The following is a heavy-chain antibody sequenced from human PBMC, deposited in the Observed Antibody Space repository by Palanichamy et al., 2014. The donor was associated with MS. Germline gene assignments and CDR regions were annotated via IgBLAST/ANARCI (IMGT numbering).Heavy chain of an antibody. V-gene: IGHV3-30*04. CDR3: AREGAVGASGHFDY. CDR1: GFTFSSYA. D-gene: IGHD1-26*01. CDR2: ISYDGSNK. Sequence: QVQLVESGGGRGPASGGPSRLSCAASGFTFSSYAMHWVRQAPGKGLEWVAVISYDGSNKYYADSVKGRFTISRDNSKNTLYLQMNSLRAEDTAVYYCAREGAVGASGHFDYWGQGTLVTVSS. J-gene: IGHJ4*02.